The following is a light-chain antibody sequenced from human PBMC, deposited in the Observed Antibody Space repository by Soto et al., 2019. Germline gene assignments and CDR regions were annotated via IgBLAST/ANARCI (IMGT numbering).Light chain of an antibody. CDR3: LQYDNWPWT. CDR1: QSVSSN. CDR2: GAS. J-gene: IGKJ1*01. Sequence: EIVMTQSPATLSVSPGERATLSCRASQSVSSNLAWYQQKPGQAPRLLIYGASTRATGNPARLSGSGSGTEFRFTISSLQSEDFAVYYCLQYDNWPWTFGQGTKVEIK. V-gene: IGKV3-15*01.